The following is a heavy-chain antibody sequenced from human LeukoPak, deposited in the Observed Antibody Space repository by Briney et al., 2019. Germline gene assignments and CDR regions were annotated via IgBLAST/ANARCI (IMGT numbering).Heavy chain of an antibody. J-gene: IGHJ4*02. Sequence: SSVKASCKASGYTFTSYDLNWVRPATAQGLEWMGWMNPNSGNTGYAQKFQGRVTMTRNTSITTAYMELSSPRSEDTAVYYCARAKRYCSGGSCYIDYWGQGTLVTVSS. CDR3: ARAKRYCSGGSCYIDY. CDR2: MNPNSGNT. D-gene: IGHD2-15*01. V-gene: IGHV1-8*01. CDR1: GYTFTSYD.